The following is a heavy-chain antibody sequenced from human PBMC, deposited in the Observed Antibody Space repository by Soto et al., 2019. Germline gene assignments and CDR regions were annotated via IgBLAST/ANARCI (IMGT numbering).Heavy chain of an antibody. CDR3: AGDYFDSSDYTTNWFDP. CDR2: IYHTGNA. J-gene: IGHJ5*02. Sequence: ETLSLTCSVSGDSISNSRFYWAWIRQPPGEGLEWIGSIYHTGNAYYNPSLKSRVTIFVDTSKNQFSLKLTSVTAADTALYYCAGDYFDSSDYTTNWFDPWGQGTLVTVSS. V-gene: IGHV4-39*01. CDR1: GDSISNSRFY. D-gene: IGHD3-22*01.